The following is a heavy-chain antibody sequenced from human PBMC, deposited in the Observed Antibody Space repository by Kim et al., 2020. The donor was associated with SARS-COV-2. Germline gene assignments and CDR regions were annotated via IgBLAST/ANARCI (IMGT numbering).Heavy chain of an antibody. J-gene: IGHJ4*01. CDR2: IWPGDSDT. CDR1: GYSFSTYW. D-gene: IGHD6-19*01. V-gene: IGHV5-51*01. CDR3: ARLAGLSVAGREGGFDY. Sequence: GESLKISRKGSGYSFSTYWIGWVRQMPGKGLEWMGIIWPGDSDTTYSPSFQGQVTMSADKSISTAYLQWRSLKASDTAIYYCARLAGLSVAGREGGFDYW.